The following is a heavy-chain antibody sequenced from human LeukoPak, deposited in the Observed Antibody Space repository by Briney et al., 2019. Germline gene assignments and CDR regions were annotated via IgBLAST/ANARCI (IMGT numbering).Heavy chain of an antibody. Sequence: SETLSLTCTVSGGSISDYYWNWIRQPPGKGLEWIGYIYYSGSTTYNPSLKSRLIMSVDTAKNQFSLKLRSVTAADTAVYYCARGDFCSSTNCYLRPMDVWGKGTTVTVS. CDR2: IYYSGST. CDR3: ARGDFCSSTNCYLRPMDV. V-gene: IGHV4-59*01. CDR1: GGSISDYY. J-gene: IGHJ6*03. D-gene: IGHD2-2*01.